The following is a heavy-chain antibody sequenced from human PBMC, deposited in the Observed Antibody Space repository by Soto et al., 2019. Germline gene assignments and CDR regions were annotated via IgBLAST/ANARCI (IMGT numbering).Heavy chain of an antibody. CDR1: ACTFTSYG. CDR3: ARDQYDILTGYSRYYYYYGMDV. V-gene: IGHV1-18*01. Sequence: GASVKVSCKASACTFTSYGISWVRQAPGQGLEWMGWISAYNGNTNYAQKLQGRVTMTTDTSTSTAYMELRSLRSDDTAVYYCARDQYDILTGYSRYYYYYGMDVWGQGTTVTVSS. CDR2: ISAYNGNT. D-gene: IGHD3-9*01. J-gene: IGHJ6*02.